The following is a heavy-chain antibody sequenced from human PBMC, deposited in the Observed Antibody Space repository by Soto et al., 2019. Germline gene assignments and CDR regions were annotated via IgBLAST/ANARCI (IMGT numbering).Heavy chain of an antibody. CDR3: ASLGWGNGDSDY. J-gene: IGHJ4*02. CDR2: ILYSGTT. D-gene: IGHD2-21*01. V-gene: IGHV4-39*01. CDR1: GGSISKSNYF. Sequence: PSETLSLTCTVSGGSISKSNYFWGWIRQAPGKGLEWIASILYSGTTSYNSSLKSRVAISVDTSKNQFSLKLNSAAAADTAGYYSASLGWGNGDSDYWGQGTLVTVSS.